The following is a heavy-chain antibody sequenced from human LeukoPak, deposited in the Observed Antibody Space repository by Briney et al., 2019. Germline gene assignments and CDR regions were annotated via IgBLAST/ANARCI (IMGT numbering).Heavy chain of an antibody. D-gene: IGHD6-13*01. Sequence: SETLSLTCTVSGDSITSYYWSWIRQPAGKGLELIWRISTSGITNYNPSLKSRVIMSVATSKNQFSLKLTSVTAADTAVYYCARVNSIIWSRRLYWHFDLWGRGTLVTVSS. CDR1: GDSITSYY. CDR3: ARVNSIIWSRRLYWHFDL. V-gene: IGHV4-4*07. J-gene: IGHJ2*01. CDR2: ISTSGIT.